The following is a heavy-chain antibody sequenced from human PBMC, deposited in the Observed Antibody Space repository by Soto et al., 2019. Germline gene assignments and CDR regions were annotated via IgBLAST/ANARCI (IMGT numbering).Heavy chain of an antibody. CDR3: ARVKGSCSSAFCSHPNWLDP. D-gene: IGHD2-2*01. V-gene: IGHV3-74*01. J-gene: IGHJ5*02. CDR2: IKPDGSGP. CDR1: EFTFNNYW. Sequence: EVQLVESGGGLVQPGGSLRLSCTASEFTFNNYWMHWVRQAPGKGLVWVSRIKPDGSGPTYADSVKGRFTISRDNAKNTLYLQMNSLTADDTAVYYCARVKGSCSSAFCSHPNWLDPWGQGTLVTVSS.